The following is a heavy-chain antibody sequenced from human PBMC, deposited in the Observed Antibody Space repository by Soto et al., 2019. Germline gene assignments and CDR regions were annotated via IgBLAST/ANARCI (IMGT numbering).Heavy chain of an antibody. Sequence: QVQLVQSGAEVKEPGASVRVSCEASGYTFASYAMHWVRQAPGQRLEWLGWINAGNGDTRSSQRFQARVTIIRDTTAHTAYMEVSSLSSDATAVYYCARGTNPTSFTLDYWGQGTLVTVSS. CDR2: INAGNGDT. J-gene: IGHJ4*02. CDR3: ARGTNPTSFTLDY. CDR1: GYTFASYA. V-gene: IGHV1-3*01.